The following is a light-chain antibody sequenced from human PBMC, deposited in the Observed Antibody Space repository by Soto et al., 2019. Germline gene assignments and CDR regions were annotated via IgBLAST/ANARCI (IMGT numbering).Light chain of an antibody. CDR2: EVS. CDR3: CSYAGKTIYWV. Sequence: QSALTQPASVSGSPGQSITISCSGTSSDVGSYNLVSWFQQHPGKAPKLMIYEVSKRPSGVSKRFSGSKSGNTASLTISGLQAEDEADYYCCSYAGKTIYWVFGGGTKLTVL. CDR1: SSDVGSYNL. J-gene: IGLJ3*02. V-gene: IGLV2-23*02.